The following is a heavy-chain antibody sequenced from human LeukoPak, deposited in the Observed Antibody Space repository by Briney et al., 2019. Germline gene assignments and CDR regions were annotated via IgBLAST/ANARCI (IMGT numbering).Heavy chain of an antibody. CDR1: GGSFSGYY. CDR3: ARGPRTVTTGFDY. D-gene: IGHD4-17*01. CDR2: INHSGST. J-gene: IGHJ4*02. Sequence: SETLSLTCAVYGGSFSGYYWSWIRQPPGKGLEWIGEINHSGSTNYNPSLKSRVTISVDTSKNQFSLKLSSVTAADTAVYYCARGPRTVTTGFDYWGQGTLVTVSS. V-gene: IGHV4-34*01.